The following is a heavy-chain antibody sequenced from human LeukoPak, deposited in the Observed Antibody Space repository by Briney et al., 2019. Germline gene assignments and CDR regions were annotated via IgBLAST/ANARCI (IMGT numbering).Heavy chain of an antibody. CDR3: ARPRYSPACGGDCYLTPDAFDI. J-gene: IGHJ3*02. V-gene: IGHV1-69*13. Sequence: ASAKVSCKASGGTFSSYAISWVRQAPGQGLEWMGGIIPIFGTANYAQKFQGRVTITADESTSTAYMELSSLRSEDTAVYYCARPRYSPACGGDCYLTPDAFDIWGQGTMVTVSS. CDR1: GGTFSSYA. D-gene: IGHD2-21*02. CDR2: IIPIFGTA.